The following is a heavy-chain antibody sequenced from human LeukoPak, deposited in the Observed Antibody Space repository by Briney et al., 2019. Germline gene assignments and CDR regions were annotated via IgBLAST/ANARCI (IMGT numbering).Heavy chain of an antibody. CDR3: ARVSMIVVVDAFDI. J-gene: IGHJ3*02. D-gene: IGHD3-22*01. CDR2: ISAYNGNT. Sequence: ASVEVSCKATGYTFTSYGISWVRQAPGQGLEWMGWISAYNGNTNYAQKLQGRVTMTTDTSTSTAYMELRSLRSDGTAVYYCARVSMIVVVDAFDIWGQGTMVTVSS. CDR1: GYTFTSYG. V-gene: IGHV1-18*01.